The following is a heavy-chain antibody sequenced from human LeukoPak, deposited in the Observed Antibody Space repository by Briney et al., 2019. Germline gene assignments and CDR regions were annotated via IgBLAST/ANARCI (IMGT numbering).Heavy chain of an antibody. CDR3: ARGWLQLRGSVLDV. D-gene: IGHD5-24*01. J-gene: IGHJ6*04. CDR2: ISYDGSNN. V-gene: IGHV3-30*01. Sequence: PGGSLRLSCAASGFTFSSYAMHWVRQAPGKGLEWVAVISYDGSNNYYADSVKGRFTISRDNSKNTLYLQMNSLRAEDTAVYYCARGWLQLRGSVLDVWGKGTTVTVSS. CDR1: GFTFSSYA.